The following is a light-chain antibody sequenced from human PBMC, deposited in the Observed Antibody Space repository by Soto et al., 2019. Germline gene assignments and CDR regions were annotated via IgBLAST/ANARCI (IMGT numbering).Light chain of an antibody. CDR1: SSNIGAGYD. J-gene: IGLJ1*01. Sequence: QSVLTQPPSVSGAPGQRVTISCTGSSSNIGAGYDVHWYQQVPGTAPKLLIYANNNRPSGVPDRFSGSKSGASASLAITGLQAEDEADYYCQSYDSSLSGSVLGTGTKLTVL. CDR2: ANN. V-gene: IGLV1-40*01. CDR3: QSYDSSLSGSV.